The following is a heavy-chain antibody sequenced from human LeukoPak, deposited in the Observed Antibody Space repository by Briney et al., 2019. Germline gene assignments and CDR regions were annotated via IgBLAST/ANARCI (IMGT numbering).Heavy chain of an antibody. CDR3: AKERSKQWLVLAFDM. CDR1: GFIFDDYA. Sequence: PGWSLRLSCATSGFIFDDYAMLWVRQAPGKGLEWVSVIHWDGTFAKYADSVQGRFIISRDNNKKSVFLQMNSLRGDDTAVYYCAKERSKQWLVLAFDMWGQGTMVTVSS. CDR2: IHWDGTFA. D-gene: IGHD6-19*01. V-gene: IGHV3-43D*03. J-gene: IGHJ3*02.